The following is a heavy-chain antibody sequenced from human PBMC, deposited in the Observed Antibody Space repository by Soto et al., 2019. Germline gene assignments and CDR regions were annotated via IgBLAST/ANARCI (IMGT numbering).Heavy chain of an antibody. J-gene: IGHJ4*02. CDR1: GFTFSDYY. V-gene: IGHV3-11*06. CDR2: ISSSSDST. Sequence: QVQVVESGGGLVKPGGSLRLSCAASGFTFSDYYMSWISQAPGKGLEWVSFISSSSDSTKYADSVKGRFTISRDNAKNSLYLQLNSLRAEDTAVYYCARGGVKGTTSRGQVYNWGQGTLVTVSS. CDR3: ARGGVKGTTSRGQVYN. D-gene: IGHD1-7*01.